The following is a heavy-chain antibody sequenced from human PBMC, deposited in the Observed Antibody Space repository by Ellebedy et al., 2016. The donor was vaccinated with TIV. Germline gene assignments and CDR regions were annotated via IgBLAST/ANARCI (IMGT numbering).Heavy chain of an antibody. V-gene: IGHV3-7*01. CDR2: INQGGSER. Sequence: GESLKISCGSSGFSFRSYWMTWVRQAPGKGLEWVANINQGGSERHYVDSVKGRFTISRDNAKNSLDLEMNRLRAGDTAVYYWGKDGSYGAELSPAHAFEIWGQGTVVAVSS. CDR3: GKDGSYGAELSPAHAFEI. J-gene: IGHJ3*02. CDR1: GFSFRSYW. D-gene: IGHD3-10*01.